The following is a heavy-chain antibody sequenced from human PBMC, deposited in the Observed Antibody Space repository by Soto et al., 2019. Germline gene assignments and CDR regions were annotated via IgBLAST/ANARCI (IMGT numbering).Heavy chain of an antibody. V-gene: IGHV4-30-4*01. CDR3: ARGYGDYGYYYYYYGMDV. J-gene: IGHJ6*02. CDR1: GGSISSGDYY. D-gene: IGHD4-17*01. Sequence: QVQLQESGPGLVKPSQTLSLTCTVSGGSISSGDYYWSWIRQPPGKGLGWIGYIYYSGSTYYNPSLKSRVTISVDTSKNQFSLKLSSVTAADTAVYHCARGYGDYGYYYYYYGMDVWGQGTTVTVSS. CDR2: IYYSGST.